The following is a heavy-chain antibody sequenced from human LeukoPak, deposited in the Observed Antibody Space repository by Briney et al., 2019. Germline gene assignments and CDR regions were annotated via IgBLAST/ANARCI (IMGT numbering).Heavy chain of an antibody. CDR3: ASGPVSSSWYVY. V-gene: IGHV4-59*08. D-gene: IGHD6-13*01. CDR1: GGSISSYY. J-gene: IGHJ4*02. CDR2: IYYSGST. Sequence: PSETLSLTCTVSGGSISSYYWSWIRQPPGKGLEWIGYIYYSGSTNYNPSLKSRVTISVDTSKNQFSLKLSSVTAADTAVYYCASGPVSSSWYVYWGQGTLVTVSS.